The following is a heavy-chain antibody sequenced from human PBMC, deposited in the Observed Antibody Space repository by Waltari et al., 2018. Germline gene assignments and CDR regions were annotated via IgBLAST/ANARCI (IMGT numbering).Heavy chain of an antibody. D-gene: IGHD3-22*01. Sequence: QVQLVESGGGLVKPGGSLRSPCAAFGFTFRAYFMSWVRQSPGKGLELISYMSSRGTYTNYADSLKGRFTISRDDAKNSVYLQMNSLRAEDTAVYYCTRGEGDSGGYYIDSWGQGILVTVSS. CDR1: GFTFRAYF. J-gene: IGHJ1*01. CDR3: TRGEGDSGGYYIDS. V-gene: IGHV3-11*06. CDR2: MSSRGTYT.